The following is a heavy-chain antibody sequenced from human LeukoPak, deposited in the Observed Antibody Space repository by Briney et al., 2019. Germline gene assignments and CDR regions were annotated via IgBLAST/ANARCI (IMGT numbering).Heavy chain of an antibody. Sequence: TSQTLSLTCTVSGGSISSGDYYWSWIRQPPGKGLEWIGYIYYSGSTYYNPSLKSRVTISVDTSKNQSSLKLSSVTAADTAVYYCARGRDAYCSSTSCYNNWFDPWGQGTLVTVSS. CDR2: IYYSGST. J-gene: IGHJ5*02. CDR1: GGSISSGDYY. V-gene: IGHV4-30-4*01. CDR3: ARGRDAYCSSTSCYNNWFDP. D-gene: IGHD2-2*02.